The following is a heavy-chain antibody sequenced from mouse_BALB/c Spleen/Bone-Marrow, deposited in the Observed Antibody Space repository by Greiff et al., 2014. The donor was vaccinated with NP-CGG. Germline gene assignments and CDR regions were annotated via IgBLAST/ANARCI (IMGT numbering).Heavy chain of an antibody. CDR2: IDPANGNT. V-gene: IGHV14-3*02. CDR1: GFNIKDTY. CDR3: AAYYYGSSQFAY. D-gene: IGHD1-1*01. Sequence: EVQLQQSGAELVKPGASVKLSCTASGFNIKDTYMHWVKQRPEQGLEWIGRIDPANGNTKYDPKFQGKATITADTSSNTAYLQLSSLTSEDTAVYCCAAYYYGSSQFAYWGQGTLVTVSA. J-gene: IGHJ3*01.